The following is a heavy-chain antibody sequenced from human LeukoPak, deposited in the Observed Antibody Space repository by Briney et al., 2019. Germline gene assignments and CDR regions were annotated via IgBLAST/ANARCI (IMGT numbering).Heavy chain of an antibody. CDR3: ARGRTNARISASGQFDP. V-gene: IGHV4-59*01. J-gene: IGHJ5*02. Sequence: SETLTLTCTASGVTISSYYWSWIRQPPGKGLEWVGYIYYSGSTKYNPSLKRRVTILVDTSKDQFSLKVTSVTAADTAVYYGARGRTNARISASGQFDPWGQGTLVTVSS. CDR2: IYYSGST. D-gene: IGHD2-2*01. CDR1: GVTISSYY.